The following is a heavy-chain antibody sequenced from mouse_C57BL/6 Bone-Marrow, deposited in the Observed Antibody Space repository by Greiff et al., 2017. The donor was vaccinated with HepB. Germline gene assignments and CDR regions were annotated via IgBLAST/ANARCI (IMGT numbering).Heavy chain of an antibody. CDR3: ARTYYGSSYGFDY. J-gene: IGHJ2*01. V-gene: IGHV1-64*01. D-gene: IGHD1-1*01. Sequence: QVQLQQPGAELVKPGASVKLSCKASGYTFTSYWMHWVKQRPGQGLEWIGMIHPTSGSTNYNEKFNSKATLTVDKSSSTAYMQLSSLTSEDSAVYYCARTYYGSSYGFDYWGQGTTLTVSS. CDR1: GYTFTSYW. CDR2: IHPTSGST.